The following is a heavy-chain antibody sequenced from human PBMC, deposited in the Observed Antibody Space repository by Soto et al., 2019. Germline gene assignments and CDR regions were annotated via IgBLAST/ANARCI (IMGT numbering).Heavy chain of an antibody. D-gene: IGHD3-10*01. Sequence: LLQLRETLSLTCTVSGGSISSSSYYWGWIRQPPGKGLEWIGSIYYSGSTYYNPSLKSRVTISVDTSKNQFSLKLSSVTAADTAVYYCARGPYYYGSGSYRYIAPKYYFDYWGQGTLVTVSS. CDR2: IYYSGST. CDR1: GGSISSSSYY. J-gene: IGHJ4*02. CDR3: ARGPYYYGSGSYRYIAPKYYFDY. V-gene: IGHV4-39*01.